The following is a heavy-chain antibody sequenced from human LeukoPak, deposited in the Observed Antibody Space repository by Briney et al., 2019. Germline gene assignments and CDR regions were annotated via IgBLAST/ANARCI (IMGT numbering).Heavy chain of an antibody. J-gene: IGHJ4*02. CDR1: GGTFSSYA. D-gene: IGHD3-22*01. CDR3: ARVPHYYDSSGYYYSFDY. CDR2: IIPILGIA. V-gene: IGHV1-69*04. Sequence: ASVKVSCKASGGTFSSYAISWVRQAPGQGLEWMGRIIPILGIANYAQKFQGRVTITADKSTSTAYMELSSLRSEDTAVYYCARVPHYYDSSGYYYSFDYWGQGTLVTVSS.